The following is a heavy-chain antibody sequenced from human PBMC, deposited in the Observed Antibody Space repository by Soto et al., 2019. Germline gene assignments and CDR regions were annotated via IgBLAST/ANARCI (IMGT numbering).Heavy chain of an antibody. Sequence: SETLSLTCTVSGGSISSGGYYWSWIRQHPRKGLEWIGYIYYSGTTYYNPSLKSRVTISVDTSKNQFSLKLSSVSAADTAMYYCARHGFVAAAPLWGYYYAMDVWGQGTTVTVSS. V-gene: IGHV4-31*03. D-gene: IGHD2-15*01. CDR3: ARHGFVAAAPLWGYYYAMDV. CDR2: IYYSGTT. CDR1: GGSISSGGYY. J-gene: IGHJ6*02.